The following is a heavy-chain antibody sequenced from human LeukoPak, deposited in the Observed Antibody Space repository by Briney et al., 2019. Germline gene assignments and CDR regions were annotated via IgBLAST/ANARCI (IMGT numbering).Heavy chain of an antibody. Sequence: SETLSLTCTVSGGSISSYYWSWLRQPAGKGLEWIGRIYISGSGSTNYNPSLKSRVTMSVDTSKNQFSLKLSSVTAADTAVYYCARLVVSSWYHEVLLGRDYWGQGTLVTVSS. CDR2: IYISGSGST. CDR1: GGSISSYY. CDR3: ARLVVSSWYHEVLLGRDY. V-gene: IGHV4-4*07. J-gene: IGHJ4*02. D-gene: IGHD6-13*01.